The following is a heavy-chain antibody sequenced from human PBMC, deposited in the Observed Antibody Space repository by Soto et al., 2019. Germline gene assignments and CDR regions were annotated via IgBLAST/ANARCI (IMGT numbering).Heavy chain of an antibody. J-gene: IGHJ1*01. D-gene: IGHD6-19*01. CDR2: TSGSGGNT. CDR3: AKGGPVAVAGNYLPH. Sequence: PGGSLRLSCAASGFTFSSYAISWVRQAPGKGLEWVSATSGSGGNTYYADSVKGRFTISRDNSKNTLYLQMKSLRAEDTAVYYCAKGGPVAVAGNYLPHWGQGTLVTVSS. V-gene: IGHV3-23*01. CDR1: GFTFSSYA.